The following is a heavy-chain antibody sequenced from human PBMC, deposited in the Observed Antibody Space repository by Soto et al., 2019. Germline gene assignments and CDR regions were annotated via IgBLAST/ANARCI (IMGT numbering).Heavy chain of an antibody. D-gene: IGHD1-1*01. CDR1: GYTFTSYG. CDR3: ARDGTPGDY. Sequence: QVQLVQSGAEVKKPGASVKVSCKASGYTFTSYGISWVRQAPGQGLEWMGWXRXHNGXXXXXXXXXGRXXXXXXTXXXXXXMEXRXLXSDDTAVYYCARDGTPGDYWGQGTLVTVSS. CDR2: XRXHNGXX. J-gene: IGHJ4*02. V-gene: IGHV1-18*01.